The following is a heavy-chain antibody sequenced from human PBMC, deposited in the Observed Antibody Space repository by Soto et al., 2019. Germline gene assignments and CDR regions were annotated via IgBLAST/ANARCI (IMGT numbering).Heavy chain of an antibody. Sequence: QVQLVESGGGVVQPGRSLRLSCAASGFTFSSYGMHWVRQAPGKGLEWVAVISYDGSNKYYADSVKGRFTISRDNSKNTLYLQMNSLRAEDTAVYYCAKGPHGLQLTKGWGVYYYGMDVWGQGTTVTVSS. V-gene: IGHV3-30*18. CDR2: ISYDGSNK. J-gene: IGHJ6*02. CDR3: AKGPHGLQLTKGWGVYYYGMDV. CDR1: GFTFSSYG. D-gene: IGHD6-13*01.